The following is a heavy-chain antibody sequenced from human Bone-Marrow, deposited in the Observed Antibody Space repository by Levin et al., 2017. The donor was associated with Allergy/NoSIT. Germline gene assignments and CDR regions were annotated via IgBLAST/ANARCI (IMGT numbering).Heavy chain of an antibody. CDR3: ARHNWWRFDY. V-gene: IGHV3-7*01. D-gene: IGHD2-15*01. Sequence: GGSLRLSCVDSTSTFSNYYMTWVRQAPGKGLEWVATINKDGSDQHCVGSVKGRFIVSRDNAKNSLFLQMNSLRAEDTAVYYCARHNWWRFDYWGQGTLVAVSS. CDR2: INKDGSDQ. CDR1: TSTFSNYY. J-gene: IGHJ4*02.